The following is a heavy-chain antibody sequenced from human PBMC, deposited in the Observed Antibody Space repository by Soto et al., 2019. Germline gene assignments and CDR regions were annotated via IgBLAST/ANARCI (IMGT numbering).Heavy chain of an antibody. CDR3: AREMKYSGYDFDAFDI. Sequence: PGGSLRLSCAASGFTVSSNYMSWVRQAPGKGLEWVSVIYSGGSTYYADSVKGRFTISRHNSKNTLYLQMNSLRAEDTAVYYCAREMKYSGYDFDAFDIRGQGTMVTVSS. D-gene: IGHD5-12*01. CDR1: GFTVSSNY. CDR2: IYSGGST. J-gene: IGHJ3*02. V-gene: IGHV3-53*04.